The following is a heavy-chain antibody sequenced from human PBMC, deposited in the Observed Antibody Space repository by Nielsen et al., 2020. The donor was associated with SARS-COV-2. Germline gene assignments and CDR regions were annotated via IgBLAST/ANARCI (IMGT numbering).Heavy chain of an antibody. Sequence: SVKVSCKASGGTFSSYGISWVRQAPGQGLEWMGRIIPILGIADDAQKFQGRVTITADKSTSTAYMELSSLRSEDTAVYYCARTDIQLELRGYYYYGMDVWGQGTTVTVSS. J-gene: IGHJ6*02. V-gene: IGHV1-69*04. CDR2: IIPILGIA. CDR1: GGTFSSYG. CDR3: ARTDIQLELRGYYYYGMDV. D-gene: IGHD1-1*01.